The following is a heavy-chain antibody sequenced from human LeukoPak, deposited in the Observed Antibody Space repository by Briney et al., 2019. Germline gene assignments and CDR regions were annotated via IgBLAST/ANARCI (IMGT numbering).Heavy chain of an antibody. CDR2: INPSGGST. D-gene: IGHD3-10*01. J-gene: IGHJ5*02. V-gene: IGHV1-46*01. CDR1: GYTFTSYY. CDR3: ARDFDRDYGSGVMVA. Sequence: ASVKVSCKASGYTFTSYYMHWVRQAPGQGLEWMGIINPSGGSTSYAQKFQGRVTMTRDTSTSTVYMELSSLRSEDTAVYYCARDFDRDYGSGVMVAWGQGTLVTVSP.